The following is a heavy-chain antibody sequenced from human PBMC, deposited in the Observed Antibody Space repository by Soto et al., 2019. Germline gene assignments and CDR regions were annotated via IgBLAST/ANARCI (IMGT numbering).Heavy chain of an antibody. CDR3: ARGGGLRFLEWLSQGAFDI. J-gene: IGHJ3*02. CDR2: INSDGSST. CDR1: GFTFSSYW. V-gene: IGHV3-74*01. D-gene: IGHD3-3*01. Sequence: GGSLRLSCAASGFTFSSYWMHWVRQAPGKGLVWVSRINSDGSSTSYADSVKGRFTISRDNAKNTLYLQMNSLGAEDTAVYYCARGGGLRFLEWLSQGAFDIWGQGTMVTVSS.